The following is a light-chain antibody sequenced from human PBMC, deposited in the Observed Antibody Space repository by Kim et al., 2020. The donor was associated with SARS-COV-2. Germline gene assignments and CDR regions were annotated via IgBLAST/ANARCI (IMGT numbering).Light chain of an antibody. CDR3: QQSYSTPHT. V-gene: IGKV1-39*01. J-gene: IGKJ2*01. CDR2: AAS. Sequence: SASVVDRVTITCRASQSISSYLNWYHQKPVKAPQLLIYAASSLQSGVPSRFSGSGSGTDFTLTISSLQPEDFATYYCQQSYSTPHTFGQGTKLEI. CDR1: QSISSY.